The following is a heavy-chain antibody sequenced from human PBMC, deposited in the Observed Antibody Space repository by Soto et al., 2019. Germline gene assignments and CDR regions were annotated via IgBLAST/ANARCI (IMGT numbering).Heavy chain of an antibody. J-gene: IGHJ4*02. CDR3: ASSGGGEDY. V-gene: IGHV4-4*02. Sequence: QVQLQESGPGLVKPSGTLSLSCAVSGGSISSSHWWTWVRQPPGKGLEWIGEIYHSGSTNYNPSLKGRVTISVDPSRNQFPLNLSSVTAADTAVYYCASSGGGEDYWGQGILVTVSS. CDR2: IYHSGST. D-gene: IGHD3-16*01. CDR1: GGSISSSHW.